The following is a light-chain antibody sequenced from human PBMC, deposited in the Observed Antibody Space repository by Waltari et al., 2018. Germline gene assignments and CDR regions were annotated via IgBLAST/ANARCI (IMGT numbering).Light chain of an antibody. Sequence: EIVLTQSPGTLSLSPGERATLSCRTSQSSTSYSLAWYQQNPGQAPRLLISGASSRATGIPDRFSGSGSGADFTLNISRLEPEDFAVYYCQQDGGSPPLTFGGGTKVEIK. J-gene: IGKJ4*01. CDR3: QQDGGSPPLT. CDR2: GAS. CDR1: QSSTSYS. V-gene: IGKV3-20*01.